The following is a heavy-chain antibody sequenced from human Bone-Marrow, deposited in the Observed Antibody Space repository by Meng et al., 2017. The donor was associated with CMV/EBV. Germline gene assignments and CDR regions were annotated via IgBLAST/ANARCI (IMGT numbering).Heavy chain of an antibody. J-gene: IGHJ5*02. V-gene: IGHV3-33*01. CDR1: GFTFTSYG. CDR3: ARDRDTSGHYGWFDP. CDR2: IWYDGSKK. Sequence: SLKISCAASGFTFTSYGMHWVRQAPGKGLEWVAVIWYDGSKKYYADSVKGRFTISRDISKNTLFLQMDSLRAEDTAVYYCARDRDTSGHYGWFDPWGQGTLVTVSS. D-gene: IGHD3-22*01.